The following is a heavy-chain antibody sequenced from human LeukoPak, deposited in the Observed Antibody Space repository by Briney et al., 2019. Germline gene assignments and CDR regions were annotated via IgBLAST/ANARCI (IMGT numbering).Heavy chain of an antibody. CDR2: ISRSGSTI. J-gene: IGHJ5*02. CDR1: GFTFSSYE. Sequence: VGSLRLSCAASGFTFSSYEMNWVRQAPGKGLEWVSYISRSGSTIYYADSVKGRFTVSRDNAKNSLYLQMNSLRAEDTAVYYCAREGIAAGFDPWGQGTLVTVSS. V-gene: IGHV3-48*03. D-gene: IGHD6-13*01. CDR3: AREGIAAGFDP.